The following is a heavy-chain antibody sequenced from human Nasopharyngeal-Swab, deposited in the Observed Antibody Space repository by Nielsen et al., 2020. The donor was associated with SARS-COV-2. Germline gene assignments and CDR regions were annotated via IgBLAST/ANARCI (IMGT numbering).Heavy chain of an antibody. V-gene: IGHV1-69*04. Sequence: GGSLRLSCKASGGTFSSYAISWVRQAPGQGLEWMGRIIPILGIANYAQKFQGRVTITADKSTSTAYMELSSLRSEDTAVYYCAREPWELVGATIRDYYYYGMDVWGQGTTVTVSS. J-gene: IGHJ6*02. CDR1: GGTFSSYA. D-gene: IGHD1-26*01. CDR2: IIPILGIA. CDR3: AREPWELVGATIRDYYYYGMDV.